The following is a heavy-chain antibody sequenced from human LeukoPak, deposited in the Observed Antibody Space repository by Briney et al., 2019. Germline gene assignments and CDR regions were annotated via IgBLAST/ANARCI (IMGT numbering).Heavy chain of an antibody. V-gene: IGHV3-30*01. Sequence: PGRSLRLSCAASGFTFSSYAMHWVRQAPGKGLEWVAVISYDGSNKYYADSVKGRFTISRDNSKNTLYLQMNSLRAEDTAVYYCARGSLEYSSSYYMDVWGKGTTVTVSS. J-gene: IGHJ6*03. CDR2: ISYDGSNK. D-gene: IGHD6-6*01. CDR1: GFTFSSYA. CDR3: ARGSLEYSSSYYMDV.